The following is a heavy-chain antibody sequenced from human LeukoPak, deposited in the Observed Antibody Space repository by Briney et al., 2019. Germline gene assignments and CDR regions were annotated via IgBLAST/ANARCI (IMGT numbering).Heavy chain of an antibody. Sequence: SETLSLTCTVSGGSIISYFWSWIRQPRGKGPEWVGYIFGSGTTNYNPSTNYNPSLKSRVTVSLDTSKNHFSLKLSSVTAADTAVYFCARGGVTTIAQYDYWGQGILVTVSS. CDR1: GGSIISYF. J-gene: IGHJ4*02. V-gene: IGHV4-59*01. CDR2: IFGSGTTNYNPST. CDR3: ARGGVTTIAQYDY. D-gene: IGHD5-12*01.